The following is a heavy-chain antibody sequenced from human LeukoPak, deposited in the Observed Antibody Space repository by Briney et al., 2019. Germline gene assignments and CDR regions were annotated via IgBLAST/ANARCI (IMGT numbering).Heavy chain of an antibody. V-gene: IGHV1-46*01. Sequence: ASVKVSCKASGYTFTSYYMHWVRQAPGQGLEWMGIINPSGGSTSYAQKFQGRVTMTRDTSTSTVYMELSSLRSEDRAVYYCARAGDYYDSSGYSDYWGQGTLVTVSS. D-gene: IGHD3-22*01. CDR2: INPSGGST. CDR3: ARAGDYYDSSGYSDY. CDR1: GYTFTSYY. J-gene: IGHJ4*02.